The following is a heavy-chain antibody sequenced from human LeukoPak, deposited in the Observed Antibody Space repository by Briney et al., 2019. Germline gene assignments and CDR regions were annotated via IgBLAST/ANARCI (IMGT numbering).Heavy chain of an antibody. Sequence: PGGPLRLSCAASGFSFRSYAMTWVRQAPGKGLEWVSAIGGSESSTYYADSVKGRFTISRDNSKNTLYLQMNSLRAEDTAVYYCAKGETYSTSDSWGQGTLVTVSS. CDR3: AKGETYSTSDS. CDR2: IGGSESST. CDR1: GFSFRSYA. V-gene: IGHV3-23*01. D-gene: IGHD2/OR15-2a*01. J-gene: IGHJ4*02.